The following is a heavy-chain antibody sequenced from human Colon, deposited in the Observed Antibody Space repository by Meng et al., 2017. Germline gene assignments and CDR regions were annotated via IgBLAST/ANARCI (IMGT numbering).Heavy chain of an antibody. CDR3: AKDRKSATYNGGWF. D-gene: IGHD3-10*01. CDR2: IIAPKT. CDR1: GFTFSIYD. Sequence: GESLKISCAASGFTFSIYDMSWVRQAPGKGLEWVSHIIAPKTYYADSVKGRFTISRDNSKNTLYLQMNSLREEDTAVYFCAKDRKSATYNGGWFWGRGTVVNVSS. J-gene: IGHJ4*02. V-gene: IGHV3-23*01.